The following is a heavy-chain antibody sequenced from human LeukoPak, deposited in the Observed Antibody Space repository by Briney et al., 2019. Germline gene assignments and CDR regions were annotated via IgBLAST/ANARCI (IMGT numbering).Heavy chain of an antibody. CDR3: AREWLLDDFWSGYFDY. CDR1: GFTFTSYG. CDR2: ISAYNGNT. Sequence: GGSLRLSCAASGFTFTSYGISWVRQAPGQGLEWMGWISAYNGNTNYAQKLQGRVTMTTDTSTSTAYMELRSLRSDDTAVYYCAREWLLDDFWSGYFDYWGQGTLVTVSS. D-gene: IGHD3-3*01. J-gene: IGHJ4*02. V-gene: IGHV1-18*01.